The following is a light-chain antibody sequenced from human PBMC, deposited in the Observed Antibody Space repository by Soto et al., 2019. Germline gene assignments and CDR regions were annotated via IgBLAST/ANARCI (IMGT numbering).Light chain of an antibody. CDR1: QTVSSN. Sequence: EIVITQSPATLSVSPGERATLTCRASQTVSSNLAWYQQKPGQAPRLLIHGASTRATGVPARFSGSGSGTEFTLTITSLQSEDFAVYYCQQYHNWPPQYTFGQGTKLQIK. J-gene: IGKJ2*01. CDR3: QQYHNWPPQYT. CDR2: GAS. V-gene: IGKV3-15*01.